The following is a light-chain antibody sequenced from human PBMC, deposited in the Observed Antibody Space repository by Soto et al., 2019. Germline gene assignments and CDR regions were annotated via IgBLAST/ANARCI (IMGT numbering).Light chain of an antibody. V-gene: IGLV2-14*01. J-gene: IGLJ2*01. Sequence: QSVLTQPASVSGSPGQSITISCTGTSSDIGGYNFVSWYQQHPGKAPKLMIYDVGNRPSGVSNRFSGSKSGNTASLTISGLQAEDEADYYCSSFRSSSVVFGGGTKVTVL. CDR1: SSDIGGYNF. CDR2: DVG. CDR3: SSFRSSSVV.